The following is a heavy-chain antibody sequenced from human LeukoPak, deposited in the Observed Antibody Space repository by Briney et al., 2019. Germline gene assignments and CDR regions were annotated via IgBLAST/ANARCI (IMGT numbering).Heavy chain of an antibody. Sequence: SETLSLTCTVSGGSINSYYWSWIRQPPGKGLEWIGYSGNTIYNPSLKSRVTISVDTSKNQLSLNLSSVTPADSAVYYCARVSSGSYLYFDYWGQGTLVTVSS. CDR2: SGNT. J-gene: IGHJ4*02. D-gene: IGHD1-26*01. CDR3: ARVSSGSYLYFDY. CDR1: GGSINSYY. V-gene: IGHV4-59*01.